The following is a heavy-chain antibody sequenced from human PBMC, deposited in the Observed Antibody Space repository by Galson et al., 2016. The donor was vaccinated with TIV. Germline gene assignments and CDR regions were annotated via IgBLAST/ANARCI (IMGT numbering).Heavy chain of an antibody. J-gene: IGHJ6*02. Sequence: SVKVSCKASGDTFSTYPFNWVRQAPGQGLEWVGGFIPLFGTANYAQKFQGRVTITADESTSTLYMEVSSLASEDTAVYYCAKDRNTAMDTYHYYYGMDVWGQGTTVIVSS. CDR2: FIPLFGTA. V-gene: IGHV1-69*13. D-gene: IGHD5-18*01. CDR3: AKDRNTAMDTYHYYYGMDV. CDR1: GDTFSTYP.